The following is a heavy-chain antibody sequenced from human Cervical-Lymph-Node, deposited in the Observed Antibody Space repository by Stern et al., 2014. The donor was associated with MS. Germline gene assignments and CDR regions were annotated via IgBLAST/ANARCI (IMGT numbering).Heavy chain of an antibody. D-gene: IGHD6-19*01. CDR1: GYTFSKDG. CDR3: ARDPHIAVAGTGGGFDP. J-gene: IGHJ5*02. CDR2: SSGHNDDT. Sequence: QVQLVQSGAEVQKPGASVKVSCKTSGYTFSKDGISWVRQAPGQGLERMGWSSGHNDDTNYVEKFQGRVTMTTDTSTSTAYLELRSLRSDDTAVYYCARDPHIAVAGTGGGFDPWGQGTLVIVSS. V-gene: IGHV1-18*01.